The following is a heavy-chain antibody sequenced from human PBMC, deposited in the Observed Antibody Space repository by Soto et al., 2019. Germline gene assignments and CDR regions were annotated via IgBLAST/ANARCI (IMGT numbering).Heavy chain of an antibody. CDR2: ISRSGTTI. CDR3: ARGLEWLFNYYYYGMDV. V-gene: IGHV3-11*04. Sequence: GGSLRLSCAASGFIFSDHYMSWVRQAPGKGLEWVSYISRSGTTIYYADSVKGRFTISRDNAKNSLYLQINSLRAEDTAVYYCARGLEWLFNYYYYGMDVWGQGTTVTVSS. J-gene: IGHJ6*02. D-gene: IGHD3-3*01. CDR1: GFIFSDHY.